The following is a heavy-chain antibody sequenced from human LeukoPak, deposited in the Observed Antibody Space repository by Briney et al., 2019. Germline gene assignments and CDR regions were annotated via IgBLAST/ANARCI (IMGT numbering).Heavy chain of an antibody. V-gene: IGHV1-69*13. J-gene: IGHJ5*02. CDR2: IIPIFGTA. CDR3: ARVVSPPNDWLYP. Sequence: GASVKVSCTASGGTFSSYAISWVRQAPGQGLEWMGGIIPIFGTANYAQKFQGRVTITADESTSTAYMELSSLRSEDTAVYYCARVVSPPNDWLYPWGQGTLVTVSS. CDR1: GGTFSSYA.